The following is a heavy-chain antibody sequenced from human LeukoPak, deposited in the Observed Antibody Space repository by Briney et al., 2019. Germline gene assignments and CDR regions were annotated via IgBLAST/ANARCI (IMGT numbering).Heavy chain of an antibody. CDR2: INPNSGGT. D-gene: IGHD2-21*02. J-gene: IGHJ4*02. CDR3: ARGDVVVTATPDY. Sequence: GASVKVSCKASGYTFTGYYIHWVRQAPGQGLEWMGWINPNSGGTNYAQKFQGRVTMTRDTSISTAYMELSRLRSDDTVVYYCARGDVVVTATPDYWGQGTLVTVSS. CDR1: GYTFTGYY. V-gene: IGHV1-2*02.